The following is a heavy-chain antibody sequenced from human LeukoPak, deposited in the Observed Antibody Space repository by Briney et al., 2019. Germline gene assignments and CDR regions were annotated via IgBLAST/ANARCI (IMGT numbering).Heavy chain of an antibody. D-gene: IGHD6-19*01. Sequence: SETLSLTCTVSGGSISSYYWSWIRQPPGKGLEWIGYIYYSGSTNYNPSLKSRVTISVDTSKNQFSLKLSSVTAADTAVYYCARDRGGLVYYYYGMDVWGKGITVTVSS. V-gene: IGHV4-59*01. J-gene: IGHJ6*04. CDR3: ARDRGGLVYYYYGMDV. CDR2: IYYSGST. CDR1: GGSISSYY.